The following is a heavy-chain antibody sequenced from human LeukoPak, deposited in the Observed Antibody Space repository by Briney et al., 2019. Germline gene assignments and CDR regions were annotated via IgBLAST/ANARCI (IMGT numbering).Heavy chain of an antibody. Sequence: GASVKVSCKASGYTFTGYYMHWVRQAPGQGLEWMGWINPNSGGTNYAQKFQGRVTMTRDTSISTVYMELSRLRSDDTAVYYCARVSIAARPYFDYWGQGTLVTVSS. J-gene: IGHJ4*02. V-gene: IGHV1-2*02. CDR3: ARVSIAARPYFDY. CDR1: GYTFTGYY. D-gene: IGHD6-6*01. CDR2: INPNSGGT.